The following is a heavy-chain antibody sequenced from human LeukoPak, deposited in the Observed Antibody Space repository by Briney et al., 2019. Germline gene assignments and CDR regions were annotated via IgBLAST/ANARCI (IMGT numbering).Heavy chain of an antibody. CDR2: ISSSSSYI. D-gene: IGHD3-22*01. J-gene: IGHJ4*02. CDR1: GFTFSTYN. Sequence: GGSLRLSCAASGFTFSTYNMNWVRQAPGKGLEWVSSISSSSSYIYYADSVKGRFTISRDNAKNSLYLQMNSLRAEDTAVYYCARGSKSSGPIDYWGQGTLVTVSS. V-gene: IGHV3-21*01. CDR3: ARGSKSSGPIDY.